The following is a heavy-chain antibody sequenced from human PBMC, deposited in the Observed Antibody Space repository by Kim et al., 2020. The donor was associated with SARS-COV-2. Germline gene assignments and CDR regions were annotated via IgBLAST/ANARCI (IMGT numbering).Heavy chain of an antibody. Sequence: GESLKISCKGSGYSFTSYWIGWVRQMPGKGLEWMGIIYPGDSDTRYSPSFQGQVTISADKSISTAYLQWSSLKASDTAMYYCARLSGRYSSGWYTWGLDYWGQGTLAT. D-gene: IGHD6-19*01. CDR1: GYSFTSYW. V-gene: IGHV5-51*01. CDR3: ARLSGRYSSGWYTWGLDY. J-gene: IGHJ4*02. CDR2: IYPGDSDT.